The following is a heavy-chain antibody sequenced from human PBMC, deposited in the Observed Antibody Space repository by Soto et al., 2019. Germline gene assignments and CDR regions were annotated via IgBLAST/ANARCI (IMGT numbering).Heavy chain of an antibody. Sequence: QVQLVESGGGVVQPGRSLRLSCAASGFTFSSYGMHWVRQAPGKGLEWVAVISYDGSNKYYADSVKGRFTISRDNSKNTLYLQMNSLRAEDTAVYYCANCVGSWSRLAYWGQGTLVTVSS. D-gene: IGHD6-13*01. CDR3: ANCVGSWSRLAY. J-gene: IGHJ4*02. CDR1: GFTFSSYG. CDR2: ISYDGSNK. V-gene: IGHV3-30*18.